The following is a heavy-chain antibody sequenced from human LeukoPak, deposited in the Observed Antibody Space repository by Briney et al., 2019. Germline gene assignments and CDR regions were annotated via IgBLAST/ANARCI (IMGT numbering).Heavy chain of an antibody. Sequence: GGSLRLSCATSGFTFSDYAMSWVRQAPGRGLEWVSAISGSASSTYYADSVKGRFTISRDNSKNTLYLQMNILRAEDTAVYYCAKSGDYYDSSGYYWDAEYFQHWGQGTLVTVSS. CDR1: GFTFSDYA. CDR3: AKSGDYYDSSGYYWDAEYFQH. CDR2: ISGSASST. D-gene: IGHD3-22*01. V-gene: IGHV3-23*01. J-gene: IGHJ1*01.